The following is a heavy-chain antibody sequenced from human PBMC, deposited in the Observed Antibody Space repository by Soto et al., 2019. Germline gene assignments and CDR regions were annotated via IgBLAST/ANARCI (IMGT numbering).Heavy chain of an antibody. CDR3: ARESYLDSWYFDL. CDR1: GFTVSSNY. D-gene: IGHD3-3*01. J-gene: IGHJ2*01. CDR2: IYSGGST. Sequence: EVQLVETGGGLIQPGGSLRLSCAASGFTVSSNYMSWVRQAPGKGLEWVSVIYSGGSTYYADSVKGRFTISRDNSKNTLYLQMNSLRADDTAVYYCARESYLDSWYFDLWGRGTLVTVSS. V-gene: IGHV3-53*02.